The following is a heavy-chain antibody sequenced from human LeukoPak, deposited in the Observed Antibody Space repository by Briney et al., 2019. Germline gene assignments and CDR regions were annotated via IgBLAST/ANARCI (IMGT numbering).Heavy chain of an antibody. CDR3: ARTALALTTGVFDI. CDR1: GGSLSTSY. CDR2: FYYNGGDS. Sequence: SETLSLTCSVSGGSLSTSYWGWIRQTPEKGLEWIGYFYYNGGDSNYNPSFKSRVTMSIDTSKNQFFLRLNAVTAADTAVYYCARTALALTTGVFDIWGQGTTVIVSS. V-gene: IGHV4-59*01. D-gene: IGHD2-8*02. J-gene: IGHJ3*02.